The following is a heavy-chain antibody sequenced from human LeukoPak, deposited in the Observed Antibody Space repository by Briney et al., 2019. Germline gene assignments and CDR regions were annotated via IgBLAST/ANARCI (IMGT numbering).Heavy chain of an antibody. J-gene: IGHJ4*02. Sequence: GGSLRLSCAASGFAFSIYWMSWVRQAPGKGLEWVANIKQDESEKYYVDSVKGRFTISKDNAKNSLYLQMNSLRAEDTAVYYCARADYFDYWGQGTLVTVSS. CDR2: IKQDESEK. CDR3: ARADYFDY. CDR1: GFAFSIYW. V-gene: IGHV3-7*04.